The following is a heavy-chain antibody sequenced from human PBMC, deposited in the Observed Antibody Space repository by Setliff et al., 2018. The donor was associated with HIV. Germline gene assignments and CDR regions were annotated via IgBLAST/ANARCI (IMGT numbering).Heavy chain of an antibody. CDR3: ARNFWNGPPDYYYYGMDV. J-gene: IGHJ6*02. Sequence: SETLSLTCTVSGDSINSYYWSWIRQPAGKGLEWIGRIYTSGTPNYNPSLKRRVTMSLDTSKNQFSLKVRSATASDTAVYYCARNFWNGPPDYYYYGMDVWGQGTTVTV. CDR1: GDSINSYY. D-gene: IGHD3-3*01. V-gene: IGHV4-4*07. CDR2: IYTSGTP.